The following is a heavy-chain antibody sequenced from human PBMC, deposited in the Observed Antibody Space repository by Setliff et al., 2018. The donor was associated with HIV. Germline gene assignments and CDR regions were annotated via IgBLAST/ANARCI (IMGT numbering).Heavy chain of an antibody. CDR3: AKPSFGVGGGAIFEY. CDR1: GGSISGHY. CDR2: IYFTGSA. V-gene: IGHV4-59*08. J-gene: IGHJ4*02. Sequence: SETLSLTCSVSGGSISGHYGGWIRQPPGKGLEWIGYIYFTGSAGYNPSLKSRVSMSVDTSKNQFSLRVTSVTAADTAIYYCAKPSFGVGGGAIFEYWGQGILVTVSS. D-gene: IGHD2-15*01.